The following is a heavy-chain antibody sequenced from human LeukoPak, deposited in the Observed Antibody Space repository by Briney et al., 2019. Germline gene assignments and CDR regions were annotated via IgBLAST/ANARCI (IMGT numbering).Heavy chain of an antibody. CDR2: SSVSGGST. CDR1: GFTLSSYA. D-gene: IGHD6-19*01. V-gene: IGHV3-23*01. J-gene: IGHJ5*02. Sequence: GGSLRLSCAASGFTLSSYAMSWVRQAPGKGLGWVSGSSVSGGSTHYADSVKGRFTISRDNSKNTLYLQMNSLRAEDTAVYYCARDAGWNWFDPWGQGTLVTVSS. CDR3: ARDAGWNWFDP.